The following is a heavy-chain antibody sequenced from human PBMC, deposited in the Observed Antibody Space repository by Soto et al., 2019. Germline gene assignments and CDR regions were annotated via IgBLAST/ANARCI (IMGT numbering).Heavy chain of an antibody. Sequence: GGSLRLSCAASGFTFGTYAMNWVRQAPGKGLEWVSGITGSGGSTYYADSVKGRFTISRDNSENTLYLQMNSLRGDDTAVYYCAKDRSVDTRDWFDPWGQGTLVTISS. CDR2: ITGSGGST. D-gene: IGHD5-18*01. CDR1: GFTFGTYA. J-gene: IGHJ5*02. CDR3: AKDRSVDTRDWFDP. V-gene: IGHV3-23*01.